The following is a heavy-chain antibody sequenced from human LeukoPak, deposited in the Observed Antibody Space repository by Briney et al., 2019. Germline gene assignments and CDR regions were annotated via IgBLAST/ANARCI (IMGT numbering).Heavy chain of an antibody. CDR2: ISYDGSNK. J-gene: IGHJ4*02. V-gene: IGHV3-30-3*01. CDR1: GFTFSSYG. Sequence: GRSLRLSCAASGFTFSSYGMHWVRQAPGKGLEWVAVISYDGSNKYYADSVKGRFTISRDNSKNTLYLQMNSLRAEDTAVYYCAREAYSGSYTFDYWGQGTLVTVSS. CDR3: AREAYSGSYTFDY. D-gene: IGHD1-26*01.